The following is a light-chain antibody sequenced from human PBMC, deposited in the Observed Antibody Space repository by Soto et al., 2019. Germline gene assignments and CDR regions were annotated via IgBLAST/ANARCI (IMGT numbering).Light chain of an antibody. V-gene: IGKV3-20*01. CDR2: GAS. Sequence: EIVLTQSPGTLSLSPGERATLSCRASQSVSSSYLSWFQQKPGQAPRLLIYGASSRATAIPDRFSGSGSGTDFTLAIIRLEAEYFAVYYCQHYGRTPPYTFGQGTKLETK. J-gene: IGKJ2*01. CDR3: QHYGRTPPYT. CDR1: QSVSSSY.